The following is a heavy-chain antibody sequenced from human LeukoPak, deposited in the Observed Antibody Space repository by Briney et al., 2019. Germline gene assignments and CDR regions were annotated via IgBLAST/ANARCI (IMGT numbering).Heavy chain of an antibody. CDR3: ARDSTVTTSTIPTYYMDV. D-gene: IGHD4-11*01. J-gene: IGHJ6*03. CDR1: GGSISSYY. CDR2: IYTSGST. Sequence: PSKTLSLTCTVSGGSISSYYWSWIRQPAGKGLEWIGRIYTSGSTNYNPSLKSRVTISVDKSKNQFSLKLSSVTAADTAVYYCARDSTVTTSTIPTYYMDVWGKGTTVTVSS. V-gene: IGHV4-4*07.